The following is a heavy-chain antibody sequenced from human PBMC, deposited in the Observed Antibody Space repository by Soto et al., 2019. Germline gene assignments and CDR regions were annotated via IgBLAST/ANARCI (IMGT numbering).Heavy chain of an antibody. CDR1: GGSISGPNW. CDR3: ARSRTMDV. V-gene: IGHV4-4*02. J-gene: IGHJ6*02. CDR2: IHHSGST. Sequence: QVQLQESGPGLVKPSGTLSLTCAVSGGSISGPNWWTWVRQPPGKGLEWIGEIHHSGSTNYIPSLKNRVTISVDKSNNHFSLNLNSVTAADTAVYYCARSRTMDVWGQGTTVTVSS.